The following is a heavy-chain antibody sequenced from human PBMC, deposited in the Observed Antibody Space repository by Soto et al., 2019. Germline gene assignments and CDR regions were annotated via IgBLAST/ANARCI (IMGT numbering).Heavy chain of an antibody. J-gene: IGHJ4*02. Sequence: SETLSLICSVSGASISSYYWRWIRQPPGKGLEWIGYIYYTGRTSSNPSLKSRVTISVDTSKNQFSLKLTSVTAADTAVYYCARGGRAYSSGWGQGTLVTVSS. V-gene: IGHV4-59*08. CDR1: GASISSYY. CDR3: ARGGRAYSSG. D-gene: IGHD5-12*01. CDR2: IYYTGRT.